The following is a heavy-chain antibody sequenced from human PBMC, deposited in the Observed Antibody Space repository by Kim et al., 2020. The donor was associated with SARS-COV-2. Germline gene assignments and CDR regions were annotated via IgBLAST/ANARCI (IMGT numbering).Heavy chain of an antibody. CDR2: IDHSGST. J-gene: IGHJ5*02. V-gene: IGHV4-31*03. D-gene: IGHD6-19*01. Sequence: SETLSLTCTVACVSISSGGYKGIWILQQPVKGMAWLGYIDHSGSTYYNSSLKSRVTIAVETSTNQLSRKLSSVTAADTAVYYCARAPGQWLAGGDYWFDPWGQGTLLPVSS. CDR1: CVSISSGGYK. CDR3: ARAPGQWLAGGDYWFDP.